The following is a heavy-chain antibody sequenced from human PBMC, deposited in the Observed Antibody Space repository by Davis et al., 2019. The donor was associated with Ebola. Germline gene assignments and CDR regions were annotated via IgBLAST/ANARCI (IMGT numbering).Heavy chain of an antibody. D-gene: IGHD6-13*01. CDR2: VTWDGDTT. CDR3: AKDSGSSWEGDYFDS. CDR1: GFSFDDFT. Sequence: GESLKISCTASGFSFDDFTMHWVRQAPGKGLEWVSLVTWDGDTTSYVDSVKGRFTISRDNSKNSLFLQMDSLRTEDTGVYFCAKDSGSSWEGDYFDSWGRGTLVIVSS. J-gene: IGHJ4*02. V-gene: IGHV3-43*01.